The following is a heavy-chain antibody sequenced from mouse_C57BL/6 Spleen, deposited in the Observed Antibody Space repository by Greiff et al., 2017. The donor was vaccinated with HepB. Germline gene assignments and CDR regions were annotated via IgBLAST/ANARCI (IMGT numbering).Heavy chain of an antibody. CDR2: IDPEDGDT. CDR1: GFNIKDYY. D-gene: IGHD2-12*01. J-gene: IGHJ2*01. V-gene: IGHV14-1*01. CDR3: TTSRYDGYYFDY. Sequence: EVKVEESGAELVRPGASVKLSCTASGFNIKDYYMHWVKQRPEQGLEWIGRIDPEDGDTEYAPKFQGKATMTADTSSNTAYLQLSSLTSEDTAVYYCTTSRYDGYYFDYWGQGTTLTVSS.